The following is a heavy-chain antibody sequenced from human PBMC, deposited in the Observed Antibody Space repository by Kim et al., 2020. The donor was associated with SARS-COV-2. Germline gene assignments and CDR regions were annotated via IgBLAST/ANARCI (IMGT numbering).Heavy chain of an antibody. CDR1: GFTFGDYA. Sequence: GGSLRLSCTASGFTFGDYAMSWFRQAPGKGLEWVGFIRSKAYGGTTEYAASVKGRFTISRDDSKSIAYLQMNSLKTEDTAVYYCTRASMIVGVTDAFDIWGQGTMVTVSS. CDR2: IRSKAYGGTT. CDR3: TRASMIVGVTDAFDI. D-gene: IGHD3-22*01. J-gene: IGHJ3*02. V-gene: IGHV3-49*03.